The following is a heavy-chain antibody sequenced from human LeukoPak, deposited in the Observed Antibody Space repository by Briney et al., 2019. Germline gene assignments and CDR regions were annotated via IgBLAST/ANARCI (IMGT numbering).Heavy chain of an antibody. Sequence: PGRSLRLSCAASGFTFSSYGMHWVRQAPGKGLEWVAVISYDGSNKHYADSVKGRFTISRDNSKNTLYLQMNSLRAEDTAVYYCAKDSGYYHQYFDYWGQGTLVTVSS. V-gene: IGHV3-30*18. CDR1: GFTFSSYG. CDR2: ISYDGSNK. CDR3: AKDSGYYHQYFDY. D-gene: IGHD3-22*01. J-gene: IGHJ4*02.